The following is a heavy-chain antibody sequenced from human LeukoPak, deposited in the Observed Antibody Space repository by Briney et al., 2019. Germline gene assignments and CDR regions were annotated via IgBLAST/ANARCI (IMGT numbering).Heavy chain of an antibody. V-gene: IGHV1-69*13. Sequence: SVKVSCKASGGTFSSYAISWVRQAPGQGLEWMGGIIPIFGTANYAQKFQGRVTITADESTSTAYMELSSLRSEDTAVYYCARGHGDYLRNLDWFDPWGQGTLVTVSS. CDR3: ARGHGDYLRNLDWFDP. J-gene: IGHJ5*02. CDR1: GGTFSSYA. D-gene: IGHD4-17*01. CDR2: IIPIFGTA.